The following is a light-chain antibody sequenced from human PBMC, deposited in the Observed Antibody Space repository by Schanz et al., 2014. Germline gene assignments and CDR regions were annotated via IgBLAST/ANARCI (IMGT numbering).Light chain of an antibody. CDR1: SSDIGSYNY. CDR2: DVT. CDR3: SSYTRSSTLV. V-gene: IGLV2-14*01. Sequence: QSALTQPASVSGSPGQSITISCTGTSSDIGSYNYVSWYQQYPGEAPKLIIYDVTYRPSGVSHRFSGSKSANTASLTISGLRAEDEADYYCSSYTRSSTLVFGGGTKLTVL. J-gene: IGLJ3*02.